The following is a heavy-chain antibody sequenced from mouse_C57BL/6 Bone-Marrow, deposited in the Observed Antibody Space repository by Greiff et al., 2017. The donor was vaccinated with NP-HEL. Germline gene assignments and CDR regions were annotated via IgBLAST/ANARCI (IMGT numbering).Heavy chain of an antibody. J-gene: IGHJ2*01. D-gene: IGHD2-1*01. CDR3: ARVNYYLDY. Sequence: DVHLVESGPGLVKPSQSLSLTCSVTGYSITSGYYWNWIRQFPGNKLEWMGYISYDGSNNYNPSLKNRISITRDTSKNQFFLKLNSVTTEDTATYYCARVNYYLDYWGQGTTLTVSS. V-gene: IGHV3-6*01. CDR1: GYSITSGYY. CDR2: ISYDGSN.